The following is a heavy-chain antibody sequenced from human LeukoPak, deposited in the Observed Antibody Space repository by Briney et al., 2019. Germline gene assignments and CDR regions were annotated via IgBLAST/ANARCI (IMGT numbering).Heavy chain of an antibody. J-gene: IGHJ4*02. Sequence: SETLSLTCTVSGYSISSGYYWGWIRQPPGKGLEWIGSIYHSGSTYYNPSLKSRVTISVDTSKNQFSLKLSSVTAADTAVYYCARDKGMGIAVAGTKYWGQGTLVTVSS. CDR1: GYSISSGYY. CDR3: ARDKGMGIAVAGTKY. D-gene: IGHD6-19*01. V-gene: IGHV4-38-2*02. CDR2: IYHSGST.